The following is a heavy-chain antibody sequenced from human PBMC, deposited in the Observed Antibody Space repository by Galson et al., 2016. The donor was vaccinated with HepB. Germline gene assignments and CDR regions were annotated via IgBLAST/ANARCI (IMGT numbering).Heavy chain of an antibody. CDR3: AKDTAYGDHLSTDAIDV. J-gene: IGHJ3*01. Sequence: SLRLSCAASGFSFSDYGMHWARQAPGKGLEWVAVIWYDGNNKYYGESVKGRFTISRDNSKNTLYLQMNNLRAEDSALYYCAKDTAYGDHLSTDAIDVWGQGTMVTVSS. D-gene: IGHD4-17*01. V-gene: IGHV3-33*06. CDR1: GFSFSDYG. CDR2: IWYDGNNK.